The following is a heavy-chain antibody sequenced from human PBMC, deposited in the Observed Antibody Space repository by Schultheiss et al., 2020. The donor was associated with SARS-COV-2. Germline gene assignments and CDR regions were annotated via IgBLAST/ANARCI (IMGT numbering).Heavy chain of an antibody. V-gene: IGHV1-18*01. CDR1: GGTFSSYA. Sequence: ASVKVSCKASGGTFSSYAISWVRQAPGQGLEWMGWINPNSGGTNYAQKFQGRVTMTTDTSTSTAYMELRSLRSDDTAVYYCARGGITIFGVVTHDAFDIWGQGTMVTVSS. D-gene: IGHD3-3*01. CDR3: ARGGITIFGVVTHDAFDI. CDR2: INPNSGGT. J-gene: IGHJ3*02.